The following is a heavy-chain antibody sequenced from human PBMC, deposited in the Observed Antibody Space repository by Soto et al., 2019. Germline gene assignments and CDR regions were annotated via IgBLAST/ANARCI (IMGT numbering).Heavy chain of an antibody. CDR3: AGGSRGSAGGSCYDY. Sequence: GGSLRLSCAASGFTFSSYAMHWVRQAPGKGLEYVSAISSNGGSTYYANSVKGRFTISRDNSKNTLYLQMGSLRAEDMAVEYCAGGSRGSAGGSCYDYWGQGTLVTVSS. J-gene: IGHJ4*02. V-gene: IGHV3-64*01. CDR1: GFTFSSYA. CDR2: ISSNGGST. D-gene: IGHD2-15*01.